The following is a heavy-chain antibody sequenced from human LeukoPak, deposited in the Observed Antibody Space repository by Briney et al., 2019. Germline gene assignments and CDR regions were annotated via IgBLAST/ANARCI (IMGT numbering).Heavy chain of an antibody. J-gene: IGHJ6*03. V-gene: IGHV1-2*02. CDR1: GYTFTGYY. CDR3: ASRWDHYYGSGSPLNYYYMDV. Sequence: GASVKVSCKASGYTFTGYYMHWVRQAPGQGLEWMGWINPNSGGTNYAQKFQGRDTITADKSTSTAYMELSSLRSEDTAVYYCASRWDHYYGSGSPLNYYYMDVWGKGTTVTVSS. CDR2: INPNSGGT. D-gene: IGHD3-10*01.